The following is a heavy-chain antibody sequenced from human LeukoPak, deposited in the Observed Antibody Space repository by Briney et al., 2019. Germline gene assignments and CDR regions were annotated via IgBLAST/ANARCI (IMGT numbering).Heavy chain of an antibody. CDR2: ISGRGDRS. D-gene: IGHD3-16*02. V-gene: IGHV3-23*01. CDR1: GFTLSSYA. CDR3: AKVLDDYVWGSYRYPENWFDP. J-gene: IGHJ5*02. Sequence: GGSLRLSCAASGFTLSSYAMSWVRQAPGKGLEWVSGISGRGDRSYYANSVEGRFTMSRDNFKNTLYLQMNSLRVEDTAIYYCAKVLDDYVWGSYRYPENWFDPWGQGTLVTASS.